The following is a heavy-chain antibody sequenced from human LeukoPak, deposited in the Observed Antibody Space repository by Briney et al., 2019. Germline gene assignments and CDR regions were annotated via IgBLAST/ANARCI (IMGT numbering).Heavy chain of an antibody. D-gene: IGHD3-10*01. CDR2: ISSSSSYI. CDR1: GFTFSSYS. V-gene: IGHV3-21*01. CDR3: ARDRVEHYYGSGSFLGRYGMDV. J-gene: IGHJ6*02. Sequence: GGSLRLSCAASGFTFSSYSMNWVRQAPGKGLEWVSSISSSSSYIYYADSVKGRFTISRDNAKNSLYLQMNSLRAEDTAVYYCARDRVEHYYGSGSFLGRYGMDVWGQGTTVTVSS.